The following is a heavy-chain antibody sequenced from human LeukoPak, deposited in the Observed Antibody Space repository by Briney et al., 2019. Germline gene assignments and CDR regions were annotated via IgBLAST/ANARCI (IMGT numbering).Heavy chain of an antibody. V-gene: IGHV3-33*01. CDR2: IWYDGSNA. D-gene: IGHD4/OR15-4a*01. Sequence: GRSLRLSCAASGFTLRNHGMHWVRQAPGKGLEWVAIIWYDGSNAYYADSVKGRFTVSRDNSKKVLYLQMNSLRVEDTAVYYCARDRGAGKYYDYWGQGTQVTVSS. J-gene: IGHJ4*02. CDR3: ARDRGAGKYYDY. CDR1: GFTLRNHG.